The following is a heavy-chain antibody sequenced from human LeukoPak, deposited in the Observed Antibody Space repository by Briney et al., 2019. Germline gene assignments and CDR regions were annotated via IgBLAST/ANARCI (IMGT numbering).Heavy chain of an antibody. CDR3: AKGSGGQQLVLFDY. Sequence: GRSLRLSCAASGFTFDDYAMHWVRQAPGKGREWVSGISWNSGSIGYADSVKGRFTISRDNAKNSLYLQMNSLRAEDTALYYCAKGSGGQQLVLFDYWGQGTLVTVSS. CDR1: GFTFDDYA. J-gene: IGHJ4*02. V-gene: IGHV3-9*01. CDR2: ISWNSGSI. D-gene: IGHD6-13*01.